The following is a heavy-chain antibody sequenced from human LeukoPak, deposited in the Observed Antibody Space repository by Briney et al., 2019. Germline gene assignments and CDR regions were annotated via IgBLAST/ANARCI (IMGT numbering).Heavy chain of an antibody. V-gene: IGHV3-15*01. CDR2: IKSKTNGGTT. CDR1: GFTVTNAW. J-gene: IGHJ4*02. Sequence: GGSLRLSCAASGFTVTNAWMTWVRQAPGEGLEWVGRIKSKTNGGTTDYAAPVKGRFTISRDDSKNTLYLQINSLKTEDTAVYYCTTEDMTYSSGWSPTLDYWGQGTLVTVSS. D-gene: IGHD6-19*01. CDR3: TTEDMTYSSGWSPTLDY.